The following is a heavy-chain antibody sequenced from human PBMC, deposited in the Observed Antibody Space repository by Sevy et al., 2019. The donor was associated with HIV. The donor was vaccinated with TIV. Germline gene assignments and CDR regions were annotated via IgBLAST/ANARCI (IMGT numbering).Heavy chain of an antibody. CDR3: AKDGGWYNYAPSDY. J-gene: IGHJ4*02. D-gene: IGHD1-1*01. CDR2: ISYDGRKK. CDR1: GITFNTYA. Sequence: GGSLRLSCAASGITFNTYAMHWVRQVPGKGLEWVAVISYDGRKKYYADSVKGRFTISRDDSKNTLYMQMNSVRPEDTAVYYCAKDGGWYNYAPSDYWGQGTLVTVSS. V-gene: IGHV3-30*18.